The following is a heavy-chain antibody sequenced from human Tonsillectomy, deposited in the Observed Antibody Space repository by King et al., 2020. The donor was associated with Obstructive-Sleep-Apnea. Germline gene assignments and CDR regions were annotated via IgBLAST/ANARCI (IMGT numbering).Heavy chain of an antibody. Sequence: VQLQESGPGLVKPSETLSLTCTVSGASISSYYWSWIRQPPGKGLEWIGYIYYSGSTNYNPSLKSRVTISVDTSKNQFSLKLSSVTAADTAVYYCARRGSSWGQIDYWGQGTLVTVSS. CDR1: GASISSYY. V-gene: IGHV4-59*08. J-gene: IGHJ4*02. CDR3: ARRGSSWGQIDY. CDR2: IYYSGST. D-gene: IGHD6-13*01.